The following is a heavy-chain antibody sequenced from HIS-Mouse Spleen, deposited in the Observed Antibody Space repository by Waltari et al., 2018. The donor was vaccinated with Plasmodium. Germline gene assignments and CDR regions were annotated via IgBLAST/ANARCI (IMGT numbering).Heavy chain of an antibody. D-gene: IGHD6-13*01. Sequence: QVQLQESGPGLVKPSETLSLTCTVSGGSISSYYWSWIRQPPGKGLEWIGYIYYSGSNNYNPSRNSRVTISVDTSKNQFSLKLSSVTSADTAVYYCARDGYSSSWYPFDIWGQGTMVTVSS. V-gene: IGHV4-59*01. CDR2: IYYSGSN. CDR1: GGSISSYY. CDR3: ARDGYSSSWYPFDI. J-gene: IGHJ3*02.